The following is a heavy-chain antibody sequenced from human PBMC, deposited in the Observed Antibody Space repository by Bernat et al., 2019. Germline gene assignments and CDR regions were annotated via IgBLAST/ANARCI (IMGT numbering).Heavy chain of an antibody. CDR3: ARDRGYCSGGSCSIRGAFDI. J-gene: IGHJ3*02. D-gene: IGHD2-15*01. V-gene: IGHV3-33*01. CDR2: IWDDGSNK. CDR1: GFTFSSYG. Sequence: QVQLVESGGGVVQPGRSLRLSCAASGFTFSSYGMHWVRQAPGKGLEWVAVIWDDGSNKYYADSVKGRFTISRDNSKNTLYLQMNSLRAEDTAVYYCARDRGYCSGGSCSIRGAFDIWGQGTMVTVSS.